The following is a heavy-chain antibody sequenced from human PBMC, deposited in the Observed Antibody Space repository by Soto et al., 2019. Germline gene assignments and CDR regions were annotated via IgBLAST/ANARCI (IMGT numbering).Heavy chain of an antibody. V-gene: IGHV4-59*12. D-gene: IGHD5-12*01. CDR2: IYYSGST. CDR3: ARRRGFPYYYGMDV. J-gene: IGHJ6*02. CDR1: GSSISSYY. Sequence: SETLSLTCTVSGSSISSYYWSWIRQPPGKGLEWIGYIYYSGSTNYNPSLKSRVTISVDTSKNQFSLKLSSVTAADTAVYYCARRRGFPYYYGMDVWGQGTTVT.